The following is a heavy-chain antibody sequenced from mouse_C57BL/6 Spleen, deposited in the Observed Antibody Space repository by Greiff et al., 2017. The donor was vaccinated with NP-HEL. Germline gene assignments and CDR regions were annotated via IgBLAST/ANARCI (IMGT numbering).Heavy chain of an antibody. J-gene: IGHJ2*01. D-gene: IGHD2-4*01. CDR1: GFTFSDYY. CDR3: ARDGGLLDY. CDR2: INYDGSST. V-gene: IGHV5-16*01. Sequence: EVKLVESEGGLVQPGSSMKLSCTASGFTFSDYYMAWVRQVPEKGLEWVTNINYDGSSTYYLDSLKSRFIISRDNAKNSLYLQMSSLKSEDTATYYCARDGGLLDYWGQGTTLTVSS.